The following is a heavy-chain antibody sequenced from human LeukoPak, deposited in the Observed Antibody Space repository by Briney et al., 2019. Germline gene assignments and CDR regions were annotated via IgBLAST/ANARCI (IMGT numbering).Heavy chain of an antibody. CDR1: GFTFNSYA. CDR3: ARGPLGYCSGGSCCAEQFDY. D-gene: IGHD2-15*01. CDR2: IWFDGTNK. J-gene: IGHJ4*02. V-gene: IGHV3-33*01. Sequence: PGRSLRLSCAASGFTFNSYAMHWVRQAPGKGLEWVAGIWFDGTNKFHADSVKGRLTISRDNSKNTLYLQMNSLRAEDTAVYYCARGPLGYCSGGSCCAEQFDYWGQGTLVTVSS.